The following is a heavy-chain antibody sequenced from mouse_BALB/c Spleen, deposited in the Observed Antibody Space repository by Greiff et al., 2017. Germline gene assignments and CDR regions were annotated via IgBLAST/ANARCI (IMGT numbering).Heavy chain of an antibody. J-gene: IGHJ3*01. V-gene: IGHV1-7*01. CDR3: ANYYGSFAY. Sequence: VQLQQSGAELAKPGASVKMSCKASGYTFTSYWMHWVKQRPGQGLEWIGYINPSTGYTEYNQKFKDKATLTADKSSSTAYMQLSSLTSEDSAVYYCANYYGSFAYWGQGTLVTVSA. CDR1: GYTFTSYW. CDR2: INPSTGYT. D-gene: IGHD1-1*01.